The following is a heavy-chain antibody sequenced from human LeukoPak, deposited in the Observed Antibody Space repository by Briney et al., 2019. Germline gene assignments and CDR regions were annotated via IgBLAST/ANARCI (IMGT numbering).Heavy chain of an antibody. Sequence: ASVKVSCKVSGYTLTELSMHWVRQAPGKGLEWMGGFDPEDGETSYAQKFQGRVTMTEDTSTDTAYMELSILRSEDTAVYYCATDSGSYYAEYFQHWGQGTLVTVSS. J-gene: IGHJ1*01. CDR3: ATDSGSYYAEYFQH. D-gene: IGHD1-26*01. CDR1: GYTLTELS. V-gene: IGHV1-24*01. CDR2: FDPEDGET.